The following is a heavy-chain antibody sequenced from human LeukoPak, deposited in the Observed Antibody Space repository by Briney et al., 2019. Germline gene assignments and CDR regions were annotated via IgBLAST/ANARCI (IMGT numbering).Heavy chain of an antibody. CDR1: GSTFSRNS. D-gene: IGHD2-2*02. V-gene: IGHV1-69*04. Sequence: SVKVSCKASGSTFSRNSISWVRQAPGQGLEWMGRFIPMLGVAAYAQKFQGRITITADRSTNTAFMELSSLRSEDTAVYYCARVQAVGVPVAIDAYYSYGIDVWGQGTAVTVSS. CDR3: ARVQAVGVPVAIDAYYSYGIDV. J-gene: IGHJ6*02. CDR2: FIPMLGVA.